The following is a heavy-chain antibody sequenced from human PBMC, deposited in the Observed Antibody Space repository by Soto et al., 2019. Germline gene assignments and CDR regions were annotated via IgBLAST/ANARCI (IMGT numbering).Heavy chain of an antibody. CDR2: ISYDNGNT. D-gene: IGHD5-12*01. CDR3: ARALGYSGYAGMDV. J-gene: IGHJ6*02. Sequence: QVQLVQSGGEVKKPGASVKVSCKASGYTFTIYGINWVRQAPEQGLEWMGWISYDNGNTNYAQKLQGRVTMTTDTSTSTAYMELRSLRSDDTAVYYCARALGYSGYAGMDVWGQGTKVTVSS. CDR1: GYTFTIYG. V-gene: IGHV1-18*01.